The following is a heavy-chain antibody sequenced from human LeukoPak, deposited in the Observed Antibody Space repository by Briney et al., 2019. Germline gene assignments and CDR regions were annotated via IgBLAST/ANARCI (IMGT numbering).Heavy chain of an antibody. Sequence: PGGSLRLSCAASGFTFSDYYMSWIRQAPGKGLEWVANIKQDGSEKYYVDSVKGRFTISRDNAKNSLYLQMNSLRAEDTAVYYCARDTLAAALYDYWGQGTLVTVSS. D-gene: IGHD6-13*01. CDR2: IKQDGSEK. V-gene: IGHV3-7*01. J-gene: IGHJ4*02. CDR3: ARDTLAAALYDY. CDR1: GFTFSDYY.